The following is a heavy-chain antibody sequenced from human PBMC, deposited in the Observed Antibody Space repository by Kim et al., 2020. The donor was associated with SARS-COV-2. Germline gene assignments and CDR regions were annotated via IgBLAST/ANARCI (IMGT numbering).Heavy chain of an antibody. V-gene: IGHV4-39*01. J-gene: IGHJ3*02. CDR1: GGSISSSSYY. Sequence: SETLSLTCTVSGGSISSSSYYWGWIRQPPGKGLEWIGSIYYSGSTYYNPSLKSRVTISVDTSKNQFSLKLSSVTAADTAVYYCARRLIVPAAIWPYAFDIWGQGTMVTVSS. CDR3: ARRLIVPAAIWPYAFDI. D-gene: IGHD2-2*02. CDR2: IYYSGST.